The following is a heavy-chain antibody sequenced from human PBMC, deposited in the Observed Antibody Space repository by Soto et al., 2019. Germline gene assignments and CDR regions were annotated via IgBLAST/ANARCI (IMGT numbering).Heavy chain of an antibody. CDR2: INHSGST. Sequence: QVQLQQWGAGLLKPSETLSLTCADYGGSFSGYYWSWIRQPPGKGLEWIGEINHSGSTNYNPSLKSRVTISVDTSKNQFSLKLSSVTAADTAVYYCARLWRHDYWGQGTLVTVSS. V-gene: IGHV4-34*01. CDR1: GGSFSGYY. D-gene: IGHD3-16*01. CDR3: ARLWRHDY. J-gene: IGHJ4*02.